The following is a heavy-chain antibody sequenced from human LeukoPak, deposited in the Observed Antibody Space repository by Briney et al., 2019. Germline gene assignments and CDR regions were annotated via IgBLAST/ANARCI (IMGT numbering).Heavy chain of an antibody. V-gene: IGHV4-59*08. J-gene: IGHJ6*02. CDR2: IYYSGST. Sequence: PSETLSLTCTVSGGSISSYYWSWIRQPPGKGLEWIGYIYYSGSTNYNPSLKSRVTISVDTSKNQFSLKPSSVTAADTAVYYCARHDYYYYYGMDVWGQGTTVTVSS. CDR1: GGSISSYY. CDR3: ARHDYYYYYGMDV.